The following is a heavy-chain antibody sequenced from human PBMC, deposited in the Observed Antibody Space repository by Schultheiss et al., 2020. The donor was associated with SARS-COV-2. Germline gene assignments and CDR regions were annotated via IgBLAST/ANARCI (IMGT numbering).Heavy chain of an antibody. CDR3: ARDQSTYYYDSSGYPRAAFDI. V-gene: IGHV3-64*01. D-gene: IGHD3-22*01. CDR2: ISSNGGST. Sequence: GGSLRLSCAASGFTFSSYAMHWVRQAPGKGLEYVSAISSNGGSTYYANSVKGRFTISRDNSKNTLYLQMNSLRAEDTAVYYCARDQSTYYYDSSGYPRAAFDIWGQGTTVTVSS. CDR1: GFTFSSYA. J-gene: IGHJ3*02.